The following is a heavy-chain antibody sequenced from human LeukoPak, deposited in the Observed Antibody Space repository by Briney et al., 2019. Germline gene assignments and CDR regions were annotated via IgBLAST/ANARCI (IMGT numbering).Heavy chain of an antibody. CDR2: ITGTGAVT. Sequence: GGSLRLSCAASGFAFGSDAMNWVRQVPGKGLEWVADITGTGAVTHYADSVKGRFTISRDNSENTLYLQMNSLRAEDTAVYYCARAGQSDYWGQGTLVTVSS. CDR3: ARAGQSDY. CDR1: GFAFGSDA. V-gene: IGHV3-23*01. J-gene: IGHJ4*02.